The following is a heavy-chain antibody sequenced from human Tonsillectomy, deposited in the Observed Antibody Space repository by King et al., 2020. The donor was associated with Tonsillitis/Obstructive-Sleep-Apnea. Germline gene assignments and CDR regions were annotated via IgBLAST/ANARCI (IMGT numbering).Heavy chain of an antibody. D-gene: IGHD3-22*01. CDR2: IYYSGST. J-gene: IGHJ4*02. Sequence: QLQESGPGLVKPSETLSLTCTVSGGSISSSSYYWGWIRQPPGKGLEWIVSIYYSGSTYYNPPLKSRVTISVDTSKNQFSLKLSSVTAADTAVYYCAIWGTYYYDSSGYDRDYWGQGTLVTVSS. CDR1: GGSISSSSYY. V-gene: IGHV4-39*01. CDR3: AIWGTYYYDSSGYDRDY.